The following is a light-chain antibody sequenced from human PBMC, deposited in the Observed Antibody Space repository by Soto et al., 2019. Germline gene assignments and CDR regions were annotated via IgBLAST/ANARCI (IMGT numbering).Light chain of an antibody. CDR2: KAS. J-gene: IGKJ3*01. Sequence: DIQMTQSPSTLSASVGDRVTITCRASQSISSWLAWYQQKPGKAPKLLIYKASSLESGVPSRFSGSGSGTEFTLTISSLQPDDFATYYCQQSYNGPFTFGPGTKVDL. CDR1: QSISSW. CDR3: QQSYNGPFT. V-gene: IGKV1-5*03.